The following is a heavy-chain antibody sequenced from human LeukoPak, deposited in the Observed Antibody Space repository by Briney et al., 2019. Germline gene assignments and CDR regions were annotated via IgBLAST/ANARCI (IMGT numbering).Heavy chain of an antibody. Sequence: PSETLSLTCAVYGGSFSGYYWSWIRQPPGKGLEWIGEINHSGSTNYNPSLKSRVTISVDTSKNQFSLKLSSVTAADTAVYYCARWTSRGYSYGYNYWGQGTLVTVSS. V-gene: IGHV4-34*01. CDR3: ARWTSRGYSYGYNY. D-gene: IGHD5-18*01. CDR2: INHSGST. J-gene: IGHJ4*02. CDR1: GGSFSGYY.